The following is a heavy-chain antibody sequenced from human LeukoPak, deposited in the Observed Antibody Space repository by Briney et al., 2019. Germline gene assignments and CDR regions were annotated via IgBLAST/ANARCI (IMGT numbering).Heavy chain of an antibody. CDR3: ATDLPSRRYDSSKNGDYYYYMDV. J-gene: IGHJ6*03. Sequence: ASVKVSCKASGGTFSSYAISWVRQAPGQGLEWMGGFDPEDGETIYAQKFQGRVTMTEDTSTDTAYMELSSLRSEDTAVYYCATDLPSRRYDSSKNGDYYYYMDVWGKGTTVTVSS. V-gene: IGHV1-24*01. CDR1: GGTFSSYA. D-gene: IGHD3-22*01. CDR2: FDPEDGET.